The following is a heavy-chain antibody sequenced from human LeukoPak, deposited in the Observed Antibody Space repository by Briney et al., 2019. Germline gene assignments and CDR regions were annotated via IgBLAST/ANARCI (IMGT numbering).Heavy chain of an antibody. CDR2: ISHSGNI. Sequence: SETLSLTCAVYGGSFSGYYWSWVRLPPGKGLEWIGEISHSGNINYNPSLKSRISISVDTSKNQFSLILTSVTAADTAVYYCARAAWYYDSSGYYFSGPVDYWGQGTLVTVSS. CDR1: GGSFSGYY. CDR3: ARAAWYYDSSGYYFSGPVDY. V-gene: IGHV4-34*01. D-gene: IGHD3-22*01. J-gene: IGHJ4*02.